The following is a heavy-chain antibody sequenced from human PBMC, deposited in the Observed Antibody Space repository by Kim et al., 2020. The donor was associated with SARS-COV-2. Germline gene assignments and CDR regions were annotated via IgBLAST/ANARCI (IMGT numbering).Heavy chain of an antibody. V-gene: IGHV3-74*01. CDR2: INSDGSTT. CDR3: ATGPGWLVFP. J-gene: IGHJ5*02. Sequence: GGSLRLSCAASGFTFSSSWMYWVRQAPGKGLVWVSRINSDGSTTNYADSVKGRFTISRDNAKNAMYLQMNSLRDDDTAVYYCATGPGWLVFPWGQGTLVTVSS. D-gene: IGHD6-19*01. CDR1: GFTFSSSW.